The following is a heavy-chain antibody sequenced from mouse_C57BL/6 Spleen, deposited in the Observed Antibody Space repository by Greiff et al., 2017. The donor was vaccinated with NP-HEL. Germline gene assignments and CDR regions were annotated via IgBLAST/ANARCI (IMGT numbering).Heavy chain of an antibody. D-gene: IGHD3-2*02. J-gene: IGHJ4*01. Sequence: QVQLQQPGAELVKPGASVKVSCKASGYTFTSYWMPWVKQRPGQGLEWIGRIRPSDSDTNYNQKFKGKATLTVDKSSSTAYMQLSSLTSEDSAVYYCAIDTAQATLYAMDYWGQGTSVTVSS. V-gene: IGHV1-74*01. CDR2: IRPSDSDT. CDR3: AIDTAQATLYAMDY. CDR1: GYTFTSYW.